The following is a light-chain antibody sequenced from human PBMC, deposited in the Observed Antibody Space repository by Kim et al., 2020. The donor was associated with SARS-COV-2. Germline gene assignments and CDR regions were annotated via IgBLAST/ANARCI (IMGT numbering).Light chain of an antibody. CDR3: NSYTSSSTWV. V-gene: IGLV2-14*03. CDR1: SSDVGGYNY. CDR2: AVT. Sequence: QSALTQPASVSGSPGQSITISCTGTSSDVGGYNYVSWYQHHPGKAPKLMIYAVTKRPSGVSDRFSGSKSGNTASLTISGLQAEDEADYYCNSYTSSSTWVFGGGTQLTVL. J-gene: IGLJ3*02.